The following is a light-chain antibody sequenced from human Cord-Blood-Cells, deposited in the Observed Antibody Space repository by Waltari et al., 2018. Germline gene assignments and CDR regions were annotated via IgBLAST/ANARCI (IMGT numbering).Light chain of an antibody. CDR1: QSISSW. V-gene: IGKV1-5*03. Sequence: DIQMTQSPSTLSASVGDRGTITCRASQSISSWLAWYQQKPGKAPKLLIYKASSLESGVPSRFSGSGSGTEFTLTISSLQPDDFATYYCQQYNSYCTFGQGTKVEIK. CDR3: QQYNSYCT. J-gene: IGKJ1*01. CDR2: KAS.